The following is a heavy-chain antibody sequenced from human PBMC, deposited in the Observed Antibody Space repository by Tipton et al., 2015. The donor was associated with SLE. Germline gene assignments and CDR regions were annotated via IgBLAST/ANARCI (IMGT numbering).Heavy chain of an antibody. Sequence: TLSLTCTVSGGSISSYYWSWIRQPPGKGLEWIGYIYYSGSTNYNPSLKRRVTISVDTSKNQFSRKLSSVTAAETAVYYCARDARREYSGCVDIYYCYGMYVWGQGTTDTVSS. V-gene: IGHV4-59*01. D-gene: IGHD5-12*01. J-gene: IGHJ6*02. CDR1: GGSISSYY. CDR2: IYYSGST. CDR3: ARDARREYSGCVDIYYCYGMYV.